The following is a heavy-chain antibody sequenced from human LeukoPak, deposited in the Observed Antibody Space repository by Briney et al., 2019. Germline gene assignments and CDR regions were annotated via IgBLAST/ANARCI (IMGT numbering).Heavy chain of an antibody. CDR1: GFTFSSYS. CDR3: AKDNGAAATYGSDY. D-gene: IGHD6-13*01. J-gene: IGHJ4*02. Sequence: PGGSLGLSCAASGFTFSSYSMSWVRQAPGKGLEWVAAISGSGGSAYCADSVKGRFTISRDNSKNTLYLQMNTLRAEDTAVYYCAKDNGAAATYGSDYWGQGTLVTVSS. CDR2: ISGSGGSA. V-gene: IGHV3-23*01.